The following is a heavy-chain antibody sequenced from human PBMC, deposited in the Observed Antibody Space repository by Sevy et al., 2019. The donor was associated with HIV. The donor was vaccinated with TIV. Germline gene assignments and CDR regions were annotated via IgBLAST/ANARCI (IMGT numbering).Heavy chain of an antibody. J-gene: IGHJ6*03. CDR2: INGNSGRI. Sequence: GGSLRLSCAASGFTLEDYGMSWVRQAPGKGLEWVSGINGNSGRIGYADSVKGRFTISRDNAKNSLYLQMKNLRAEDTALYYCARVGCPNGVCYNYYYSFMDVWGTGTTVTVSS. CDR3: ARVGCPNGVCYNYYYSFMDV. D-gene: IGHD2-8*01. CDR1: GFTLEDYG. V-gene: IGHV3-20*04.